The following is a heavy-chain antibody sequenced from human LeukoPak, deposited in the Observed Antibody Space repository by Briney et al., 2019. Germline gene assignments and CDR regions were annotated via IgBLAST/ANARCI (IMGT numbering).Heavy chain of an antibody. CDR2: INQVEREK. D-gene: IGHD3-3*01. V-gene: IGHV3-7*01. CDR3: ATSDFWSASYTYYYYYMDV. CDR1: GFPLTSYW. Sequence: GGSLRLSCVASGFPLTSYWTSWVRQAPGKGLEWVATINQVEREKQYVDSVKGRFTISRDDAKNILFLQMNSLRADDTAVYYCATSDFWSASYTYYYYYMDVWGKGTTVTVPS. J-gene: IGHJ6*03.